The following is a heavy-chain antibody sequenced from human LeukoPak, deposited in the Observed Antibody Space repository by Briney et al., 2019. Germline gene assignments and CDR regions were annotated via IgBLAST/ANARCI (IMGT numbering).Heavy chain of an antibody. J-gene: IGHJ3*02. CDR2: ISAYNGNT. D-gene: IGHD3-16*01. CDR1: GYTFTSYG. CDR3: ARELWELDAFDI. Sequence: ASVRVSCKASGYTFTSYGISWVRQAPGQGLEWMGWISAYNGNTNYAQKLQGRVTMTTDTSTSTAYMELRSLRSDDTAVYYCARELWELDAFDIWGQGTMVIVSS. V-gene: IGHV1-18*01.